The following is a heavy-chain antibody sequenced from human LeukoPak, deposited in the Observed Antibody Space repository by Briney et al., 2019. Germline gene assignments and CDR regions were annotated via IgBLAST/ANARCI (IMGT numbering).Heavy chain of an antibody. J-gene: IGHJ6*03. CDR3: AGTFTIFGVVTTTDPTPYYYYYYMDV. V-gene: IGHV4-34*01. D-gene: IGHD3-3*01. Sequence: SETLSLTCAVYGGSFSGYYWSWIRQPPGKGLEWIGEINHSGSTNYNPSLKSRVTISVDTSKNQFSLKLSSVTAADTAVYYCAGTFTIFGVVTTTDPTPYYYYYYMDVWGKGTTVTVSS. CDR1: GGSFSGYY. CDR2: INHSGST.